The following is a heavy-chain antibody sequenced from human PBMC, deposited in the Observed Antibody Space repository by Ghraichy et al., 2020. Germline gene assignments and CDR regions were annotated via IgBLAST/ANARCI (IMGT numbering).Heavy chain of an antibody. D-gene: IGHD5-24*01. CDR1: GYTFTDYF. CDR2: LNPNSGDS. V-gene: IGHV1-2*02. J-gene: IGHJ4*02. Sequence: ASVKVSCKASGYTFTDYFIYWVRQAPGQGLEWVGWLNPNSGDSNSAQKVQGRVTLNRDTSISTAYMELSGLTSDDTAVYYCARDGSGPYNACVRWGQGSLVTVSS. CDR3: ARDGSGPYNACVR.